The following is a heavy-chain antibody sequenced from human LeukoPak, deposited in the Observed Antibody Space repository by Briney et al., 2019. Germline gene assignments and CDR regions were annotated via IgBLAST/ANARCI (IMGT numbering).Heavy chain of an antibody. CDR2: ISAYNGNT. V-gene: IGHV1-18*01. J-gene: IGHJ4*02. D-gene: IGHD4-17*01. CDR1: GYTFTSYG. Sequence: GASVKVSCKASGYTFTSYGISWERQAPGQGLEWMGWISAYNGNTNYAQKLQGRVTMTTDTSTSTAYMELRSLRSDDTAVYYCARDFGGAHDYGDYTLQYWGQGTLVTVSS. CDR3: ARDFGGAHDYGDYTLQY.